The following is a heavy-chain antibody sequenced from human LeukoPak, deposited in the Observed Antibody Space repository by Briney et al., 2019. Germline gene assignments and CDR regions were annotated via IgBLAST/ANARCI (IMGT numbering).Heavy chain of an antibody. Sequence: PSETLSLTCAVYGGSFSGYYWSWIRQPPGKGLEWIGEINHSGSTNYNPSLKSRVTISVDTSKNQFSLKLSSVTAADTAVYYCARVANVWDSSSWGYYYYMDVWGKGTTVTVSS. CDR1: GGSFSGYY. CDR2: INHSGST. J-gene: IGHJ6*03. D-gene: IGHD6-6*01. V-gene: IGHV4-34*01. CDR3: ARVANVWDSSSWGYYYYMDV.